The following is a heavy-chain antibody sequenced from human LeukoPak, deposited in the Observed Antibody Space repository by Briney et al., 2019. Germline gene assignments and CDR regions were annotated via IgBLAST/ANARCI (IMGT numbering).Heavy chain of an antibody. CDR1: GFTFSSYG. Sequence: GGSLRLSCAASGFTFSSYGMHWVRLAPGKGLEWVAVISYDGSNKYYADSVKGRFTISRDNSKYTLYLQMNSLRAEDTAVYYCARKEMAPNWGQGTLVTVSS. D-gene: IGHD5-24*01. CDR3: ARKEMAPN. J-gene: IGHJ4*02. V-gene: IGHV3-30*03. CDR2: ISYDGSNK.